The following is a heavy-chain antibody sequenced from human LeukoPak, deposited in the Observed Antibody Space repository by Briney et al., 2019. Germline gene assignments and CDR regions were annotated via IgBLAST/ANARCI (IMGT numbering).Heavy chain of an antibody. CDR2: ISASGGST. J-gene: IGHJ6*03. Sequence: GGSLRLSCAASGFTLSSYAMSWVLQAPGKGLEWVSSISASGGSTNYADSVKGRFTISRDNSKNTVYLQMNSLRAEDTAVYYCAKVMKGSERLTMVRGVIIKTAGLYYMDVWGKGTTVTVSS. CDR3: AKVMKGSERLTMVRGVIIKTAGLYYMDV. V-gene: IGHV3-23*01. D-gene: IGHD3-10*01. CDR1: GFTLSSYA.